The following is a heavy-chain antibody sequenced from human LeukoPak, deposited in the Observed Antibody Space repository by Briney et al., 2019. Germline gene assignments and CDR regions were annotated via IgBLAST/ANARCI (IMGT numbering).Heavy chain of an antibody. CDR1: GDSLTSGDYF. CDR3: ARYRLGWFDP. V-gene: IGHV4-61*02. J-gene: IGHJ5*02. Sequence: SETLSLTCTVSGDSLTSGDYFWSWIRQPAGTGLEWIGRIYADGRTNYNPSLKSRVTLSVDTSKNQFSLKVTSVTAADTAVYYCARYRLGWFDPWGQGTLVTVSS. D-gene: IGHD1-26*01. CDR2: IYADGRT.